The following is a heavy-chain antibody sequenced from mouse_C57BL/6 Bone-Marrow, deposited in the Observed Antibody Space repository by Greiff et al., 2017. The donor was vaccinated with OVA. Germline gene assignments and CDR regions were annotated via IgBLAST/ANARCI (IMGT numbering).Heavy chain of an antibody. CDR2: VFPGSGGS. J-gene: IGHJ4*01. Sequence: QVQLQQPGAELVKPGASVKMSCRASGYTFTNNWITWVRQRPGQGLEWIGDVFPGSGGSNNNEKFKRRATLTVDTSSSTAYMQLSSLTSEDSAVYYCARYYGSSGGALDYWGQGTSVTVSS. CDR3: ARYYGSSGGALDY. D-gene: IGHD1-1*01. CDR1: GYTFTNNW. V-gene: IGHV1-55*01.